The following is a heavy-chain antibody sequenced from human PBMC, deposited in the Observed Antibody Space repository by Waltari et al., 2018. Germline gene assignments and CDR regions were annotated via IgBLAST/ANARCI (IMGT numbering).Heavy chain of an antibody. CDR3: ASAGGSGWYYDY. Sequence: EVQLVQSGGGLVEPGRSLRLSCAASGFTFDHYAMHWVRQAPGKGLEWVSGISWNSGAIGYAYSVKGRFSISRDNAKNSLYLQMNSLRAEDTAVYYCASAGGSGWYYDYWGQGTLVTVSS. V-gene: IGHV3-9*01. D-gene: IGHD6-19*01. CDR1: GFTFDHYA. J-gene: IGHJ4*02. CDR2: ISWNSGAI.